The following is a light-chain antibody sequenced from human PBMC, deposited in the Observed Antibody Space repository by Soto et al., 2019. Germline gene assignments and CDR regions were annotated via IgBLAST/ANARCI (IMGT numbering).Light chain of an antibody. CDR3: QQYGSSPPSWT. CDR1: RSVSASY. CDR2: GAS. Sequence: ETVLTQSPGTLSLSPGERATLFCRASRSVSASYLAWYQQKPGQAPRLLIYGASSRATGIPDRFRGSGSGTEFTFTISRLEPEDFAVYYCQQYGSSPPSWTFGQGTKVEIK. V-gene: IGKV3-20*01. J-gene: IGKJ1*01.